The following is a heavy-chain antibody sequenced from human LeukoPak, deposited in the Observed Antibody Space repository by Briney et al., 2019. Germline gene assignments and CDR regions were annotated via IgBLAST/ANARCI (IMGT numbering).Heavy chain of an antibody. CDR3: ARVYYDFWSGMIDY. J-gene: IGHJ4*02. D-gene: IGHD3-3*01. V-gene: IGHV4-39*07. CDR2: IYYSGST. CDR1: GDSISSSSSY. Sequence: SETLSLTCSVSGDSISSSSSYWGWIRQPPGKGLEWIGSIYYSGSTYYNTSLKSRVTISVDTSKNQFSLKLSSVTAADTAVYYCARVYYDFWSGMIDYWGQGTLVTVSS.